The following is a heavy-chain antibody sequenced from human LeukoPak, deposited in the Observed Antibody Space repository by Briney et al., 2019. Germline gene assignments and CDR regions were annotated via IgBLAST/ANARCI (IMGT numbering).Heavy chain of an antibody. V-gene: IGHV3-48*01. CDR3: ARDALRPDY. Sequence: GGSLRLSCAASGFTFSSYSMNWVRQAPGKGLEWVSYISNTATIIYYADSVKGRFTISRDNAKNSLHPQMNSLRAEDTAMYYCARDALRPDYWGQGTLVTVSS. CDR2: ISNTATII. J-gene: IGHJ4*02. CDR1: GFTFSSYS.